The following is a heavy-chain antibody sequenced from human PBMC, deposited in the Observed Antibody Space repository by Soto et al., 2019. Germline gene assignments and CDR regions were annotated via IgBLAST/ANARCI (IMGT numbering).Heavy chain of an antibody. CDR2: ISSSKTT. D-gene: IGHD5-18*01. Sequence: EVQLVESGGGLVQPGESLRLSCTASGITFSSYSMNWVRQAPGKGLEWLSYISSSKTTYADSVKGRFTISRDNAKNSVYLQMNSLRDEDMAVYYCVGDQDVHTPMVHGNYWGRGTRVTVSS. CDR1: GITFSSYS. V-gene: IGHV3-48*02. CDR3: VGDQDVHTPMVHGNY. J-gene: IGHJ4*02.